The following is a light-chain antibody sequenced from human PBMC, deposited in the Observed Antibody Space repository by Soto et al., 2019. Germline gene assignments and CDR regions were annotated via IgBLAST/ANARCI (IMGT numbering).Light chain of an antibody. CDR1: QGISSW. CDR2: AAS. CDR3: QPANSFPLT. V-gene: IGKV1-12*01. Sequence: DIQMPQSPSSVSASVGDRVTITCRASQGISSWLARYQQKPGTAPKLLIYAASTLQSGVPSRFSGSGSGTDFTLTISSLQPEDFATYYCQPANSFPLTFGGGTKVEIK. J-gene: IGKJ4*01.